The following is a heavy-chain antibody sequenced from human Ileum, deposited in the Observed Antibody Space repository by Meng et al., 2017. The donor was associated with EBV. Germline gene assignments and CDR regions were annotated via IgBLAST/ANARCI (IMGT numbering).Heavy chain of an antibody. CDR2: IYHSGST. V-gene: IGHV4-4*02. CDR3: ARVGQWLPIDY. Sequence: VQLEEAGPGLVKLSGTRSLTSAGSGGSISRSNWWSWVRQPPGKGLEWIGEIYHSGSTNYNPFLKSRVTISVDKSKNQFSLNLSSVTAADTAVYYCARVGQWLPIDYWGQGTLVTVSS. CDR1: GGSISRSNW. J-gene: IGHJ4*02. D-gene: IGHD6-19*01.